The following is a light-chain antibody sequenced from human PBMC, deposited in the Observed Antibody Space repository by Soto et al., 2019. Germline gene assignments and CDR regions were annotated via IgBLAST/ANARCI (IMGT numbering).Light chain of an antibody. V-gene: IGLV1-40*01. CDR3: QSYDSSLSAYV. J-gene: IGLJ1*01. Sequence: QPVLTQPPSVSGAPGQRVTISCTGTSSNIGAGYHVHWYQQLPGTAPKLLIYGNSNRPSGVPDRFSGSESGTSASLAITGLQAEDEADYYCQSYDSSLSAYVFGTGTKVTVL. CDR1: SSNIGAGYH. CDR2: GNS.